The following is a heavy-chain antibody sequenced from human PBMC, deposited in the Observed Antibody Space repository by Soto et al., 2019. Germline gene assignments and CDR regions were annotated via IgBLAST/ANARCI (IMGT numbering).Heavy chain of an antibody. CDR1: GGSISSYY. J-gene: IGHJ6*02. V-gene: IGHV4-59*12. CDR3: PRGWWEREGYVMAV. Sequence: QVQLQESGPGLVQPSKTLSLTCTVSGGSISSYYWSWIRQTPGKGLLYIGYIHYSGSANYNPSLTRAPTVSDSPSRNQIFLTLTAVTAPDTAVYYCPRGWWEREGYVMAVWAQGTTVTVPS. D-gene: IGHD1-26*01. CDR2: IHYSGSA.